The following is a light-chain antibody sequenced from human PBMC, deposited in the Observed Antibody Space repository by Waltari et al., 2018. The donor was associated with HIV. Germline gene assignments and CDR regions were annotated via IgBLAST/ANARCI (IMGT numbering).Light chain of an antibody. Sequence: QSVLTQPPSVSGAPGQRVTISCTGNNSNIGANYDVHCYQQLPGTAPKLLIYCNTNRPSGVPDRFSGSKSGTSASLVITGLRAEDEADYYCQSYDSSLSGSEVFGGGTKLSVL. CDR2: CNT. J-gene: IGLJ2*01. V-gene: IGLV1-40*01. CDR1: NSNIGANYD. CDR3: QSYDSSLSGSEV.